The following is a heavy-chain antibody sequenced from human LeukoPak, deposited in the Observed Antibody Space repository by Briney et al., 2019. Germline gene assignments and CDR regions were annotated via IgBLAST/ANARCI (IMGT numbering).Heavy chain of an antibody. CDR1: GFIFSDYY. D-gene: IGHD6-19*01. J-gene: IGHJ5*02. CDR2: ITTNGAST. CDR3: ARVGLDNTGWHISWFDP. V-gene: IGHV3-11*01. Sequence: PGGSLRLSCAASGFIFSDYYMTWIRQAPGKGLEWISYITTNGASTYYAGSVKGRFTISRDNAQNSLFLQMNSLRAEDTATYYCARVGLDNTGWHISWFDPWGQGTLVTVSS.